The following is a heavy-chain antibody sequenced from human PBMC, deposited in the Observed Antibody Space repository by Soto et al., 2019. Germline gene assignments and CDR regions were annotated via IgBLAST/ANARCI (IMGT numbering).Heavy chain of an antibody. CDR2: ISYDGSNK. Sequence: GKGLEWVAVISYDGSNKYYADSVKGRFTISRDNSKNTLYLQMNSLRAEDTAVYYCARDLIFSRDGSCYSVVVTAVWVQGSTVTV. CDR3: ARDLIFSRDGSCYSVVVTAV. D-gene: IGHD2-15*01. J-gene: IGHJ6*02. V-gene: IGHV3-30-3*01.